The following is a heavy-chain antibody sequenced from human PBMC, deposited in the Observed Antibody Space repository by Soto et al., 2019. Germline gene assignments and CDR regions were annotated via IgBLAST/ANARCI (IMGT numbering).Heavy chain of an antibody. CDR2: LNHDANRT. J-gene: IGHJ4*02. Sequence: EVQLLQSGGGSVRPGGTLTLSCAASGFTFSHYWMHWVRQVPGRGLLWVSRLNHDANRTAYADSVRGRFTISRDNAKNTLNLHMRSVRAEDAATYYCVRSTSGCFDYWGQGAEVSVSS. V-gene: IGHV3-74*01. D-gene: IGHD2-8*01. CDR3: VRSTSGCFDY. CDR1: GFTFSHYW.